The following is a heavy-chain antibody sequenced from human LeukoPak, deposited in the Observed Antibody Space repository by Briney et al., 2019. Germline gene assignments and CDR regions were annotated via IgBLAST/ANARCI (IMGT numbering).Heavy chain of an antibody. D-gene: IGHD3-16*02. CDR2: ISGSGGST. Sequence: GGSLRLSCAASGFTFSSYGMSWVRQAPGKGLEWVSAISGSGGSTYYADPVKGRFTISRDNSKNTLYLQMNSLRAEDTAVYYCAKHPDYVWGSYRYDYWGQGTLVTVSS. V-gene: IGHV3-23*01. CDR3: AKHPDYVWGSYRYDY. J-gene: IGHJ4*02. CDR1: GFTFSSYG.